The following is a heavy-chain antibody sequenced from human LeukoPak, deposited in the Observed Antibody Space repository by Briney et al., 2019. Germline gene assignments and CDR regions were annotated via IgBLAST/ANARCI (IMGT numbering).Heavy chain of an antibody. CDR1: GYTFTGYY. CDR2: INPNSGGT. J-gene: IGHJ4*02. CDR3: VRIYCSTTTCYPDY. D-gene: IGHD2-2*01. V-gene: IGHV1-2*06. Sequence: ASVTVSCKASGYTFTGYYMHWVRQAPGQGLEWMGRINPNSGGTNYAQKFQGRVTMTRDTSISTAYMELSRLRSDDTAVYYCVRIYCSTTTCYPDYWGQGTLVTVSS.